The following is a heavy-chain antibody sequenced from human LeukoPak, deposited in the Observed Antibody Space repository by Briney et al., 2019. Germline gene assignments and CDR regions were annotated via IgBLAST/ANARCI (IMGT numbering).Heavy chain of an antibody. Sequence: GASVKVSCKASGYTFTGYYMRWVRQAPGQGLEWMGWIYPNRGGTNYAQKIQGRATMTRNTSISTAYMELSRLRSDDTAVYYCAREEVITMVRGVIIKAFDYWGQGTLVTVSS. CDR1: GYTFTGYY. V-gene: IGHV1-2*02. D-gene: IGHD3-10*01. CDR3: AREEVITMVRGVIIKAFDY. CDR2: IYPNRGGT. J-gene: IGHJ4*02.